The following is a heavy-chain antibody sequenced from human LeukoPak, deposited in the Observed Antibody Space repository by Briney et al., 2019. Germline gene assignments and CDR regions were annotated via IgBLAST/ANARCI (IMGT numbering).Heavy chain of an antibody. CDR1: GDSVSSNSAA. V-gene: IGHV6-1*01. J-gene: IGHJ4*02. CDR2: TYYRSKWYN. CDR3: ARGGYRSSRWYGNENFDY. Sequence: SQTLSLTCAISGDSVSSNSAAWNWIRQSPSRGLEWLGRTYYRSKWYNDYAVSVKSRITINPDTSKNQFSLQLNSVTPEDTAVYYCARGGYRSSRWYGNENFDYWGQGTLVTVSS. D-gene: IGHD6-13*01.